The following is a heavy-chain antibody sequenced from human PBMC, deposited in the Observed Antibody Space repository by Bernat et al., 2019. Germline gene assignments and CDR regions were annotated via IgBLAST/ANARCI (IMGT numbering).Heavy chain of an antibody. J-gene: IGHJ4*02. CDR1: GFTISDYE. CDR3: SRESAPVEFDY. D-gene: IGHD6-19*01. V-gene: IGHV3-30*01. CDR2: MSYNEDNK. Sequence: QVQLVESGGGVVQPGRSLRLSCAASGFTISDYEMHWVRQAPGKGLEWVAVMSYNEDNKYYADSVKGRFTLSRDKSKNTLYLQMDSLSAEDTAVYYCSRESAPVEFDYWGQGTLVTVSS.